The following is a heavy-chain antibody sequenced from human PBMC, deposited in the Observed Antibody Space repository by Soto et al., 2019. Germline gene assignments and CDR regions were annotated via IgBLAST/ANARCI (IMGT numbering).Heavy chain of an antibody. V-gene: IGHV3-64*01. CDR3: ARDPRPVVPAAAYYYYYYMDV. CDR2: ISSNGGST. Sequence: GGSLRLSCGASGFTFSNYAMHWVRQAPGQGLEYVSAISSNGGSTYYANSVKGRFTISRDNSKNTLYLQMGSLRAEDMAVYYCARDPRPVVPAAAYYYYYYMDVWGKGTTVTVSS. CDR1: GFTFSNYA. D-gene: IGHD2-2*01. J-gene: IGHJ6*03.